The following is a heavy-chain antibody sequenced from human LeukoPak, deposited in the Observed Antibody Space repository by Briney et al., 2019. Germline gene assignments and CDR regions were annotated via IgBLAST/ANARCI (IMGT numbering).Heavy chain of an antibody. CDR1: GFTFSSYS. Sequence: GGSLRLSCTASGFTFSSYSMNWVRQAPGMGLEWVSSISSSSSHIYYTDSVKGRFTMSRDNAINSLYLQMNSLRAEDTAIYYCARSIAEGVRSFDIWGHGTMVTVSS. CDR3: ARSIAEGVRSFDI. V-gene: IGHV3-21*01. D-gene: IGHD6-6*01. CDR2: ISSSSSHI. J-gene: IGHJ3*02.